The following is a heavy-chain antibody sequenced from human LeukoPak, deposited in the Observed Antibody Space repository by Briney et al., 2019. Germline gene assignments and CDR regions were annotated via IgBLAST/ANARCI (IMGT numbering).Heavy chain of an antibody. CDR3: ARDDYGDYSNNYYGMDV. D-gene: IGHD4-17*01. Sequence: GRSLRLSCAASGFTFSSYAMHWVRQAPGKGLEWVAVISYDGSNKYYADSVKGRFTISRDNSKNTLYLQMNSLRAEDTAVYYCARDDYGDYSNNYYGMDVWGQGTTVTVSS. CDR1: GFTFSSYA. J-gene: IGHJ6*02. CDR2: ISYDGSNK. V-gene: IGHV3-30-3*01.